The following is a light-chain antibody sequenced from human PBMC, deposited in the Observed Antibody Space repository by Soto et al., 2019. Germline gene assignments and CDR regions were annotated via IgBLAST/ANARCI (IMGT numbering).Light chain of an antibody. CDR1: SSNIGAGYD. J-gene: IGLJ3*02. CDR2: GNT. Sequence: QSVLTQPPSVSGAPGQRVSISCTGSSSNIGAGYDVHWYQQFPGTAPKLLIYGNTNRPSGVPDRFSASKSGTSASLAITGLQAEEEADFYCQSYYSSLSGSVFGGGTKLTVL. V-gene: IGLV1-40*01. CDR3: QSYYSSLSGSV.